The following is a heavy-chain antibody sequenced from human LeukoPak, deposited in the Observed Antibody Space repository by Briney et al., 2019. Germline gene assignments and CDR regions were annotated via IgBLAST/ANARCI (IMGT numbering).Heavy chain of an antibody. J-gene: IGHJ5*02. D-gene: IGHD2-2*02. Sequence: GGSLRLSCAASGFTFSSYAMSWVRQAPGKGLEWVSAISGSGGSTYYADSVKGRFTISRDNSKNTLYLQMNSLRAEDTAVYYCAKGEGCGSSTSCYRRNWFDPWGQGTLVTVSS. CDR3: AKGEGCGSSTSCYRRNWFDP. V-gene: IGHV3-23*01. CDR2: ISGSGGST. CDR1: GFTFSSYA.